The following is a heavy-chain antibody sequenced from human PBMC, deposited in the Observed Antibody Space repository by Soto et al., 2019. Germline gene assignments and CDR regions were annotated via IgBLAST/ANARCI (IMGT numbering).Heavy chain of an antibody. J-gene: IGHJ4*02. Sequence: EVQLVESGGGLVKPGGSLRLSCAASGFTFSSYSMNWVRQAPGKGLEWVSAINRNSINMHYADSVKGRFTISRDNAKNSLYLQMNSLRVEDTAVYYCAKGRYDFWSPYYFDSWGQGTLVTVSS. CDR2: INRNSINM. V-gene: IGHV3-21*01. D-gene: IGHD3-3*01. CDR1: GFTFSSYS. CDR3: AKGRYDFWSPYYFDS.